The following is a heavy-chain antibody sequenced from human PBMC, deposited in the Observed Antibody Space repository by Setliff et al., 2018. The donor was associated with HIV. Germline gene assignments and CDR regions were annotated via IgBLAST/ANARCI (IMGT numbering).Heavy chain of an antibody. J-gene: IGHJ5*02. CDR2: IIPILGIA. CDR3: ARGNYGDSDGDNWFDP. Sequence: SVKVSCKASGGTFSSYAISWVRQAPGQGLEWMGGIIPILGIANYAQKFQGRVTITTDESTSTAYMELSSLRSEDTAVYYCARGNYGDSDGDNWFDPWGQGTLVTVS. D-gene: IGHD4-17*01. CDR1: GGTFSSYA. V-gene: IGHV1-69*10.